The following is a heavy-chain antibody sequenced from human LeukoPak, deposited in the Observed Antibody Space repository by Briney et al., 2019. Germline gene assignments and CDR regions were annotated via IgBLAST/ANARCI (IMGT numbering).Heavy chain of an antibody. D-gene: IGHD3-3*01. Sequence: GASVKVSCKVSGYTLTELSMHWVRQAPGKGLEWMGGFDPEDGETIYAQKFQGRVTMTEDTSTDTAYMELSSLRSEDTAVYYCATDSTIFGVVIPFDPWSQGTLVTVSS. CDR2: FDPEDGET. CDR3: ATDSTIFGVVIPFDP. J-gene: IGHJ5*02. V-gene: IGHV1-24*01. CDR1: GYTLTELS.